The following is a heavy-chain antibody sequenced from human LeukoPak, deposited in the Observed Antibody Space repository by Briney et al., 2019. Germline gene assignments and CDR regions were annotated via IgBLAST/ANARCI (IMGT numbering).Heavy chain of an antibody. CDR1: GFTFSSYS. Sequence: GGSLRLSCAASGFTFSSYSMNWVRQAPGKGLEWVSSISSSSSYIYYADSVKGRLTISRDNAKNSLYLQMNSLGAEDTAVYYCARGEGDIVVVDSPSGDFDYWGQGTLVTVSS. CDR3: ARGEGDIVVVDSPSGDFDY. V-gene: IGHV3-21*01. CDR2: ISSSSSYI. D-gene: IGHD2-2*01. J-gene: IGHJ4*02.